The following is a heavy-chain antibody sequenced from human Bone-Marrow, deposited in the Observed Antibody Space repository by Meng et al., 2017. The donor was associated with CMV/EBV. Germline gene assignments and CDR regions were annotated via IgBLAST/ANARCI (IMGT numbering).Heavy chain of an antibody. CDR3: ARRGYCSGTSCLHDAFDI. V-gene: IGHV1-69*02. CDR1: GGTLSSYT. J-gene: IGHJ3*02. CDR2: IIPILGIA. Sequence: SVKVSCKASGGTLSSYTISWVRQAPGQGLEWMGRIIPILGIANYAQKFQRRVTITADKSTSTAYMALSSLRSEDTAVYYCARRGYCSGTSCLHDAFDIWGQGTMVTVSS. D-gene: IGHD2-2*01.